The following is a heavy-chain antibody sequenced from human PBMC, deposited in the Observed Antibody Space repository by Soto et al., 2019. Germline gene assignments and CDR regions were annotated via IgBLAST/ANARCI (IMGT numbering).Heavy chain of an antibody. CDR1: GFTFSTYA. CDR3: AKGGPTFLNWFGP. CDR2: ISNSGHST. V-gene: IGHV3-23*01. Sequence: GGSLRLSCAASGFTFSTYAMSWVRLAPGKGLEWISVISNSGHSTFYADSVKGRFTISRDNSKHPLYLQMNNLRADDTAAYYCAKGGPTFLNWFGPWGQGDLVTVYS. J-gene: IGHJ5*02. D-gene: IGHD5-12*01.